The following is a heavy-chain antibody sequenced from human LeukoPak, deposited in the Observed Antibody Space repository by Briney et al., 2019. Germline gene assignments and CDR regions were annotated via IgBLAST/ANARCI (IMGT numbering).Heavy chain of an antibody. J-gene: IGHJ4*02. D-gene: IGHD3-3*01. V-gene: IGHV3-23*01. CDR3: ARDPGTIFDVLNYHFDY. CDR2: ISARGGDT. CDR1: GFTFTSYG. Sequence: PGGSLRLSCAASGFTFTSYGMGWVRQAPGKGLEWVSAISARGGDTFHADSVKGRFTISRDNFKNTLYLQMNSLTAEDTAIYYCARDPGTIFDVLNYHFDYWGQGTLVTVSS.